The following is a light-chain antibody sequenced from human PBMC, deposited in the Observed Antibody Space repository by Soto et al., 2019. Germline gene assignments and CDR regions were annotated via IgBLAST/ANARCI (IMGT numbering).Light chain of an antibody. CDR1: QSVSSN. Sequence: EIVMTQSPATLSVSPGERATLSCRASQSVSSNLAWYQQKPGQAPRLLIYDASTRATGIPARFSGSGSGTEFTLTISSLQSEDFAVYYCQQYNNWTRTFGQGTKVDIK. V-gene: IGKV3-15*01. J-gene: IGKJ1*01. CDR3: QQYNNWTRT. CDR2: DAS.